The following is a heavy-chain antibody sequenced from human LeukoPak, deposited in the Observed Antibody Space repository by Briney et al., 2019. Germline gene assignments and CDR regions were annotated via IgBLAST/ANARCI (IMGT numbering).Heavy chain of an antibody. Sequence: SETLSLTCTVSGGSISSSSYYWGWIRQPPGKGLEWIGSIYYSGSTYYNPSLKSRVTISVDTSKNQFSLKLSSVTAADTAVYYCARDIAYSTSSGSRYFDSWGQGTLVTVSS. V-gene: IGHV4-39*07. J-gene: IGHJ4*02. CDR2: IYYSGST. CDR3: ARDIAYSTSSGSRYFDS. D-gene: IGHD6-6*01. CDR1: GGSISSSSYY.